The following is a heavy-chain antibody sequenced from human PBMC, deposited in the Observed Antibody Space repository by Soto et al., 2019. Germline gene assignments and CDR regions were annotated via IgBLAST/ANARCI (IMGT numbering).Heavy chain of an antibody. Sequence: ASETLSLTCTVSGGSISSYYWSWIRQPAGKGLEWIGRIYTSGSTNYNPSLKSRVTMSVDTSKNQFSLKLSSVTAADTAVYYCARDLITMVRGVEEYAFDIWGQGTMVTVSS. CDR2: IYTSGST. CDR3: ARDLITMVRGVEEYAFDI. J-gene: IGHJ3*02. V-gene: IGHV4-4*07. D-gene: IGHD3-10*01. CDR1: GGSISSYY.